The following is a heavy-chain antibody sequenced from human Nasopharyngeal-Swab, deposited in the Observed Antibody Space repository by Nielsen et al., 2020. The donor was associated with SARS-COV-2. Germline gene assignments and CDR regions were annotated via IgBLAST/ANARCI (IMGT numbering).Heavy chain of an antibody. J-gene: IGHJ4*02. Sequence: GGSLKISCAASGFTFSSYAMSWVRQAPGKGLEWVSAISGSGGSTYYADSVKGRFTISRDNAKNTLYLQMNSLRAEDTAVYYCAKVADIVVVVAAPNFDYWGQGTLVTVSS. CDR2: ISGSGGST. CDR3: AKVADIVVVVAAPNFDY. CDR1: GFTFSSYA. V-gene: IGHV3-23*01. D-gene: IGHD2-15*01.